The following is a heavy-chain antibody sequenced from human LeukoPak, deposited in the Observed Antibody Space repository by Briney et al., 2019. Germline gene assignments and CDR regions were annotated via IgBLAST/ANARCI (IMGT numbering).Heavy chain of an antibody. D-gene: IGHD4-17*01. Sequence: ASVKVSCKASGYTFTGYYMHWVRQAPGQGLEWMGWINPNSGGTNYAQKVQGWVTMTRDTSISTAYMELSRLRSDDTAVYYCARVSDYGDYDAFDIWGQGTMVTVSS. CDR1: GYTFTGYY. V-gene: IGHV1-2*04. CDR3: ARVSDYGDYDAFDI. CDR2: INPNSGGT. J-gene: IGHJ3*02.